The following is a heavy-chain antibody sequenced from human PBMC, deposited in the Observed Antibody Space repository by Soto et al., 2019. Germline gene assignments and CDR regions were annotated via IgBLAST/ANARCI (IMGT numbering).Heavy chain of an antibody. CDR2: IYYSGST. Sequence: SETLSLTCTVSGGSISSSSYYWGWIRQPPGKGLEWIGSIYYSGSTYYNPSLKSRVTISVDTSKNQFSLKLSSVTAADTAVYYWGSTRYSTSCSVYYYREAGDKGTP. CDR1: GGSISSSSYY. CDR3: GSTRYSTSCSVYYYREA. J-gene: IGHJ6*03. D-gene: IGHD6-13*01. V-gene: IGHV4-39*01.